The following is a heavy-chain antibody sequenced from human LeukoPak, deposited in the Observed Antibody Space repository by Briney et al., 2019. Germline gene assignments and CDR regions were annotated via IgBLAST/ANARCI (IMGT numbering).Heavy chain of an antibody. CDR3: ARGSGSYHYFDY. CDR2: INPNSGGT. J-gene: IGHJ4*02. Sequence: ASGKVSCKASGYTFTGYYMHWVRQAPGQGLEWMGWINPNSGGTNYAQKFQGRVTMTRDTSISTAYMELSRLRSDDTAVYYCARGSGSYHYFDYWGQGTLVTVSS. D-gene: IGHD1-26*01. CDR1: GYTFTGYY. V-gene: IGHV1-2*02.